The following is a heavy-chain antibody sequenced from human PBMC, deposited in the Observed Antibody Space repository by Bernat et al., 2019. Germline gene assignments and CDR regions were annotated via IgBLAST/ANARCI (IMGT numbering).Heavy chain of an antibody. J-gene: IGHJ4*02. D-gene: IGHD1-1*01. Sequence: QVQLVESGGGVVPPGRSLRLSCAASGFTFRSYAIHWVRPAPGKELEWVAIISHGGTKKYNADSVRDGFTSSRDNPKNRLYLQMNGLRAEDKARYYCARGQPTHWNFDYWGEGSLVTDSS. CDR3: ARGQPTHWNFDY. CDR2: ISHGGTKK. CDR1: GFTFRSYA. V-gene: IGHV3-30-3*01.